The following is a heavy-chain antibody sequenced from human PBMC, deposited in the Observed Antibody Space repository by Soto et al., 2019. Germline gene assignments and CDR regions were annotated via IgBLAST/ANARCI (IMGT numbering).Heavy chain of an antibody. CDR3: ARGDRGAFDL. CDR2: IHSDGSST. V-gene: IGHV3-74*01. J-gene: IGHJ3*01. D-gene: IGHD2-21*02. Sequence: GGSLRLSSAASGFTFSYYWMHWVRQAPGQGLVWVSRIHSDGSSTTYADSVKGRFTISRDNAKNTLYLQMNSLRAEGTAVYYCARGDRGAFDLWGQGTMVTVSS. CDR1: GFTFSYYW.